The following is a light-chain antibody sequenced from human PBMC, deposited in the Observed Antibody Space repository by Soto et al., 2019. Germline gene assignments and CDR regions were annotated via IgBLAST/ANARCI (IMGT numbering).Light chain of an antibody. J-gene: IGKJ1*01. V-gene: IGKV1-5*03. CDR2: KAS. Sequence: DIQMTQSPPTLSASVGERVTITCRASQSISSWLAWYQQKPGKAPKLLIYKASSLESGVPSRFSGSGSGTEFTLTISSLQPDDFATYYCQQYNSYWTFGQGTKVEI. CDR3: QQYNSYWT. CDR1: QSISSW.